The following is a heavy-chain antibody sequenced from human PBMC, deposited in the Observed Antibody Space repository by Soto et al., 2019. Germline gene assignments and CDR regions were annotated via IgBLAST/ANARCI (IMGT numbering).Heavy chain of an antibody. CDR1: GYTFTSYG. Sequence: ASVKVSCKASGYTFTSYGISWVRQATGQGLEWMGWISAYNGNTNYAQKLQGRVTMTTDTSTSTAYMELRSLRSDDTAVYYCARDRMTTVTTIAAFDIWGQGTVVTVSS. CDR3: ARDRMTTVTTIAAFDI. D-gene: IGHD4-17*01. CDR2: ISAYNGNT. J-gene: IGHJ3*02. V-gene: IGHV1-18*01.